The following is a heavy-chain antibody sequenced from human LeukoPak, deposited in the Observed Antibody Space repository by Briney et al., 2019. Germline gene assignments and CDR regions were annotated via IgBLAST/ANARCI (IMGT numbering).Heavy chain of an antibody. J-gene: IGHJ4*02. CDR1: GFTFSAYW. CDR2: IIEGGDVK. V-gene: IGHV3-7*01. Sequence: GGSLRLSCAASGFTFSAYWMTWVRQAPGKGLEWVANIIEGGDVKYYVDSVKGRFIISRDNTKNSVYLQMTSLRADDPSAYYCARVGKNGWDFDHWGQGTLVTVSS. CDR3: ARVGKNGWDFDH. D-gene: IGHD6-19*01.